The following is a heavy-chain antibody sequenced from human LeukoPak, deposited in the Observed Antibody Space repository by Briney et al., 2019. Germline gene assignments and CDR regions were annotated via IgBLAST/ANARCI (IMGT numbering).Heavy chain of an antibody. Sequence: ASVKVSCKASGYAFTRHYMHWVRQAPGQGLEWVGLINPSGSSTIYAQKFHGRVTMTRDRSTSTDYMELSSLRSEDTAVYYCARDNSVGDYAWWFDPWGQGTLVTVSS. J-gene: IGHJ5*02. V-gene: IGHV1-46*01. CDR3: ARDNSVGDYAWWFDP. CDR2: INPSGSST. D-gene: IGHD1-26*01. CDR1: GYAFTRHY.